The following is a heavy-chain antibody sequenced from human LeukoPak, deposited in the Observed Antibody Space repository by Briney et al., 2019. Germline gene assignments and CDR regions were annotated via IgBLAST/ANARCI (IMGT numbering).Heavy chain of an antibody. CDR2: IIPILGIA. CDR1: GGTFNNYA. Sequence: GASVKVSCRASGGTFNNYAFSWVRQAPGQGLEWMGRIIPILGIANYAQKFQGRVTMTRDTSTSTVYMELSSLRSEDTAVYYCARVHRLDSSGWHWGQGTLVTVSS. J-gene: IGHJ4*02. V-gene: IGHV1-69*04. D-gene: IGHD6-19*01. CDR3: ARVHRLDSSGWH.